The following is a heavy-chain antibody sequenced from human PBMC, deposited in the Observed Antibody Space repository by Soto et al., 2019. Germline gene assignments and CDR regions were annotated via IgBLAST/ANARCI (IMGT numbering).Heavy chain of an antibody. D-gene: IGHD3-3*01. CDR3: ARLGLEASVAWFDT. J-gene: IGHJ5*02. V-gene: IGHV3-7*01. Sequence: GGSLRLSCAASGFTFSNYWISWVRQAPGKGLEWVANMKYDGREKYYVDSVKGRFTMSRDNAKNSLSLQMNSLRAEDTAVYYCARLGLEASVAWFDTWGLGTLVTVSS. CDR2: MKYDGREK. CDR1: GFTFSNYW.